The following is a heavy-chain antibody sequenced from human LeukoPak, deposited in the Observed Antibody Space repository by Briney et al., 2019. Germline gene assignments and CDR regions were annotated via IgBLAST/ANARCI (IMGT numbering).Heavy chain of an antibody. CDR3: ARDQGYYYGSGSYIFDY. CDR1: GFTFSSYE. CDR2: ISSSGSTI. Sequence: PGGSLRLSCAASGFTFSSYEMNWVRQAPGKGLEWVSYISSSGSTIYYADSVKGRFTISRDNSKNTLYLQMNSLRAEDTAVYYCARDQGYYYGSGSYIFDYWGQGTLVTVSS. D-gene: IGHD3-10*01. J-gene: IGHJ4*02. V-gene: IGHV3-48*03.